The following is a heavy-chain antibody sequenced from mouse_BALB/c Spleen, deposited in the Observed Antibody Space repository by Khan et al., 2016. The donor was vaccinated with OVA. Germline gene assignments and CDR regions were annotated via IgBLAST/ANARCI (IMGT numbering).Heavy chain of an antibody. D-gene: IGHD2-3*01. V-gene: IGHV2-6*02. J-gene: IGHJ4*01. CDR1: GFSLTTYG. CDR3: ARWFDGYSSLYAMDY. CDR2: IWSDGST. Sequence: QMQLEESGPGLVAPSQSLSITCTVSGFSLTTYGVHWVRQPLGKGLEWLVVIWSDGSTNYNSVLKSRLSISKDNSKSQVFLKMNSLQTDDTAMYYCARWFDGYSSLYAMDYWGQGTSVTVSS.